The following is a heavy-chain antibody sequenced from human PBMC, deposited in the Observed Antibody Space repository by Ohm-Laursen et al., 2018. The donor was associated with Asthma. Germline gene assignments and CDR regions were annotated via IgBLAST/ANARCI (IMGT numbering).Heavy chain of an antibody. V-gene: IGHV2-70*01. J-gene: IGHJ3*01. D-gene: IGHD6-6*01. CDR1: GFSLITGGMC. Sequence: TQTLTLTCTFSGFSLITGGMCVSWIRQPPGKALEWLALIDWDGDKYYNTSLKTRLTISKDTAKNQVFLTMTNIDPVDTATYYCARSTYISSQGGAFDFWGHGTMVTVSS. CDR2: IDWDGDK. CDR3: ARSTYISSQGGAFDF.